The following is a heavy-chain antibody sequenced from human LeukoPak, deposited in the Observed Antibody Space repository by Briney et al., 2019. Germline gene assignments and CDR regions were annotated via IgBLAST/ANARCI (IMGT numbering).Heavy chain of an antibody. J-gene: IGHJ5*02. CDR1: GFTLDDYA. V-gene: IGHV3-43*02. D-gene: IGHD1-26*01. Sequence: GGSLRLSCVASGFTLDDYALRWVRQAPGKGLERISLISGDGDNTYYADSVKGRFTISRDNSKNSLYLQMSSLRAEDTALYYCAKGVRSGTYYNCFDPWGQGTLVTVSS. CDR3: AKGVRSGTYYNCFDP. CDR2: ISGDGDNT.